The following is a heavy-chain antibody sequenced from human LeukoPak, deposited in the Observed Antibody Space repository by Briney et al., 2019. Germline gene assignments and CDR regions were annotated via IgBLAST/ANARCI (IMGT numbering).Heavy chain of an antibody. V-gene: IGHV3-7*01. Sequence: GGSLRLSCAASGFTFTNYWMSWVRQAPGKGPEWVANIEQDGSEKYYAGSVKGRFTISRDNAKNSLFLQMNSLRAEDTAVYYCARVAYGGKNGFGYWGQGTLVTVSS. CDR1: GFTFTNYW. CDR2: IEQDGSEK. D-gene: IGHD4-23*01. J-gene: IGHJ4*02. CDR3: ARVAYGGKNGFGY.